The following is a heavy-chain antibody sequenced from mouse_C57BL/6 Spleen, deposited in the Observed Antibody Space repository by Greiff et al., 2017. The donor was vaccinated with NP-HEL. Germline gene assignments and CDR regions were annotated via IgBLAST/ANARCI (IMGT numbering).Heavy chain of an antibody. CDR1: GYTFTSYW. D-gene: IGHD4-1*01. V-gene: IGHV1-55*01. Sequence: QVQLQQPGAELVKPGASVQMSCKASGYTFTSYWITWVKQRPGQGLEWIGDIYPGSGSTNYNEKFKSKATLTVDTSSSTAYMQLSSLTSEDSAVYYCARVTGTDYAMDYWGQGTSVTVSS. J-gene: IGHJ4*01. CDR3: ARVTGTDYAMDY. CDR2: IYPGSGST.